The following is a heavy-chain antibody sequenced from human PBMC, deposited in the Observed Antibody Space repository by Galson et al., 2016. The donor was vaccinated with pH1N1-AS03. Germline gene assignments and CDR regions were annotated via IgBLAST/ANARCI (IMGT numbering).Heavy chain of an antibody. J-gene: IGHJ3*02. D-gene: IGHD3-22*01. CDR3: GRHTFSYDTTDTNRPDAFDI. V-gene: IGHV5-51*01. CDR2: TSPDDSQT. Sequence: QSGAEVTKPGESLKVSCMGSGTSFSNYWIGWVRQMPGTGLEWMGATSPDDSQTKYSPSFEGQVTISFDKSITTARLQWNSLKASDHALYYCGRHTFSYDTTDTNRPDAFDIWGQGTMVTVFS. CDR1: GTSFSNYW.